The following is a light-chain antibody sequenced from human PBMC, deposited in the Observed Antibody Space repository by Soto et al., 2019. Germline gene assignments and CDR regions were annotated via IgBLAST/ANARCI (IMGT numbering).Light chain of an antibody. CDR3: QQYDNSPLT. V-gene: IGKV3-20*01. CDR1: QSVSSIY. Sequence: DIVLTQSPGTLSLSPGXRATLSCRASQSVSSIYLAWYQQKPGQAPRLLIYGASNRATGIPDRFSGGGSGTDFTLTISRLEPEDFAVYYCQQYDNSPLTFGGGTKVESK. CDR2: GAS. J-gene: IGKJ4*01.